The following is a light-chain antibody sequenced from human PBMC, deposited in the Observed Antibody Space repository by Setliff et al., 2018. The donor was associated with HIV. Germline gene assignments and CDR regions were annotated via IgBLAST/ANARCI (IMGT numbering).Light chain of an antibody. CDR2: EVN. J-gene: IGLJ1*01. V-gene: IGLV2-18*02. CDR3: SSYTSISTDV. Sequence: QSALTQPPSVSGSPGQSGTISCTGTSSDVGSYNRVSWYQQPPGTAPKLMIYEVNNRPSGVPDRFSGSKSGNTASLTISGLQAEDEADYYCSSYTSISTDVFGTGTKGTVL. CDR1: SSDVGSYNR.